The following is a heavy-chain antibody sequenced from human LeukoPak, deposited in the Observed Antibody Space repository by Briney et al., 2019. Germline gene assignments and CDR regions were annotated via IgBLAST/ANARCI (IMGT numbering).Heavy chain of an antibody. Sequence: SETLSLTCTVSGGSISSGGYYWSWIRQPPGKGLEWIGYIYHSGSTYYNPSLKSRVTISVDRSKNQFSLKLSSVTAADTAVYYCARGARGYFDYWGQGTLVTVSS. CDR1: GGSISSGGYY. CDR2: IYHSGST. J-gene: IGHJ4*02. V-gene: IGHV4-30-2*01. CDR3: ARGARGYFDY. D-gene: IGHD3-10*01.